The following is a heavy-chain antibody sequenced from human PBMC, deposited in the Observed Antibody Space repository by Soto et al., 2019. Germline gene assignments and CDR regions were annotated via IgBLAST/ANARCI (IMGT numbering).Heavy chain of an antibody. Sequence: PGGSLRLSCAASGFTLSDYYMSWIRQAPGKGLEWVSYISSGRSSTNYADSVKGRFTISRDSAKNSLYLQMNSLRAEDTAVYYCARVRVFGVVTYDYWGQGTLVTVSS. CDR2: ISSGRSST. CDR3: ARVRVFGVVTYDY. CDR1: GFTLSDYY. V-gene: IGHV3-11*05. J-gene: IGHJ4*02. D-gene: IGHD3-3*01.